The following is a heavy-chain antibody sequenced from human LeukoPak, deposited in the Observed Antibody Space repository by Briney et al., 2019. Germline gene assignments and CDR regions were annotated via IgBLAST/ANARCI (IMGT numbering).Heavy chain of an antibody. CDR1: GYTFTGYY. D-gene: IGHD5-24*01. CDR3: ARDRAATILY. CDR2: INPSGGST. Sequence: ASVKVSCKASGYTFTGYYMHWVRQAPGQGLEWMGIINPSGGSTSYAQKFQGRVTTTRDTSTSTVYMELSSLRSEDTAVYYCARDRAATILYWGQGALVTVSS. V-gene: IGHV1-46*01. J-gene: IGHJ4*02.